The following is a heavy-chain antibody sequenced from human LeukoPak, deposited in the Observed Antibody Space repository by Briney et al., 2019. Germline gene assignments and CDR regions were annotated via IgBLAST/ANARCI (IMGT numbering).Heavy chain of an antibody. CDR1: GFTFSSFA. CDR2: ISVSGGST. V-gene: IGHV3-23*01. CDR3: AQDFHY. Sequence: PGGSLRLSCAASGFTFSSFAMSWVRQAPGKGLEWVSGISVSGGSTYYAASVKGRFTISRDNSKNTLYLQLNSLRAEDTAMYYCAQDFHYWGQGTLVTVSS. J-gene: IGHJ4*02.